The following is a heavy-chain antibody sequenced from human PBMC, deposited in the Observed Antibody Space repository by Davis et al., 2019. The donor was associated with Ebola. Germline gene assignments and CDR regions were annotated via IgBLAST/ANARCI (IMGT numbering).Heavy chain of an antibody. CDR3: ARVAARPIGMDV. CDR1: GGSISSYY. Sequence: SETLSLTCTVSGGSISSYYWSWIRQPPGKGLEWIGYIYYSGSTNYNPSLKSRVTISVDTSKNQFSLKLSSVTAADTAVYFCARVAARPIGMDVWGKGTTVTVSS. J-gene: IGHJ6*04. CDR2: IYYSGST. V-gene: IGHV4-59*08. D-gene: IGHD6-6*01.